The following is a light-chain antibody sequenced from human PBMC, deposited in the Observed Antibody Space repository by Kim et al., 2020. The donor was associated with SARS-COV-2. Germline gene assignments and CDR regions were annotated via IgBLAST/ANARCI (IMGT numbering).Light chain of an antibody. CDR3: QHYQYWRA. CDR1: QSISSN. J-gene: IGKJ5*01. CDR2: GAG. V-gene: IGKV3-15*01. Sequence: YAPPGEGALPSWRASQSISSNLAWYQQKPGQAPRVIIYGAGTRAAGVPARFSGSGSGTEFTLTISSLQSDDFAIYYCQHYQYWRAFGQGTRLEIK.